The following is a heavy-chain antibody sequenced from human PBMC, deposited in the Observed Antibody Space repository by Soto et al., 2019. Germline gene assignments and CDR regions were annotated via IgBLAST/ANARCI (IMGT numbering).Heavy chain of an antibody. D-gene: IGHD3-10*01. J-gene: IGHJ5*02. Sequence: ASVKVSCKASGYTFTSYYMHWVRQAPGQGLEWMGIINPSGGSTSYAQKFQGRVTMTRDTSTSTVYMELRSLRSDDTAVYYCARDSYTMVRGVIITLSFDPWGQGTLVTVSS. CDR3: ARDSYTMVRGVIITLSFDP. CDR2: INPSGGST. CDR1: GYTFTSYY. V-gene: IGHV1-46*01.